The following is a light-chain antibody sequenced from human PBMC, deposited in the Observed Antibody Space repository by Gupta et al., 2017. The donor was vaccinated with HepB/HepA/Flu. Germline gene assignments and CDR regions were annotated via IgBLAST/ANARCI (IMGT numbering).Light chain of an antibody. CDR3: HQSDSTPST. CDR2: AAS. CDR1: QSISSY. V-gene: IGKV1-39*01. J-gene: IGKJ1*01. Sequence: DIQMTQSPSSLSASVGDRVTITCRASQSISSYLNWYQQKPGKAPKLLIYAASSLQSGVPSRFSGSGSGTDFTLTIISLQPEDFATYYCHQSDSTPSTFGQGTKVEIK.